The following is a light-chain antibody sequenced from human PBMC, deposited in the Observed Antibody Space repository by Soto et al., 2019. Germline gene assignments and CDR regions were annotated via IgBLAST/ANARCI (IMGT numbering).Light chain of an antibody. Sequence: QSVLTQSPSASASLGASVKLTCTLSSGHASYAIAWHQQQPEKGPRYLMKVNSDGSHRKGDGIPDRFSGSSSGAERYLTIPSLQSEDEGDYYCQTWGTGIVVFGGGTKLTVL. J-gene: IGLJ2*01. CDR3: QTWGTGIVV. CDR2: VNSDGSH. V-gene: IGLV4-69*01. CDR1: SGHASYA.